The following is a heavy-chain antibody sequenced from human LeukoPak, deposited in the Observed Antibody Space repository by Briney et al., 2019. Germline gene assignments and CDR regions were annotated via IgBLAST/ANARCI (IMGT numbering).Heavy chain of an antibody. CDR3: ARVGDGYNYNSWFDP. D-gene: IGHD5-24*01. Sequence: ASVKFSCKASGYTFTGYYMHWVRQAPGQGLEWMGWINPNSGGTNYAQKFQGRVTMTRDTSISTAYMELSRLRSDDTAVYYCARVGDGYNYNSWFDPWGQGTLVTVSS. J-gene: IGHJ5*02. CDR2: INPNSGGT. V-gene: IGHV1-2*02. CDR1: GYTFTGYY.